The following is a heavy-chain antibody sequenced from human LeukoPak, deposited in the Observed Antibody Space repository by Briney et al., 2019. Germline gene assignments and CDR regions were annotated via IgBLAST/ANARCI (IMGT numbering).Heavy chain of an antibody. V-gene: IGHV4-61*02. CDR2: FYNSGRT. D-gene: IGHD1-14*01. CDR1: GGSISSDLYY. CDR3: ARGYLKSDWFDP. Sequence: SQTLSLTCTVSGGSISSDLYYWNWIRQPAGKGLEWIGRFYNSGRTNFNPSLKSRVTISADTSKNQFSLKLRSVTAADTAAYYCARGYLKSDWFDPWGQGTLVIVST. J-gene: IGHJ5*02.